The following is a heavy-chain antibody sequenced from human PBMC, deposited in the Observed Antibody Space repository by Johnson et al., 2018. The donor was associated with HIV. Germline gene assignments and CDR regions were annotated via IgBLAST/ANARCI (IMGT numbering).Heavy chain of an antibody. CDR3: ARGPPPLARFGVAAKPNDAFDI. CDR1: GFPFSTYA. D-gene: IGHD3-3*01. Sequence: QVQLVESGGGVVQPGRSLRLSCVASGFPFSTYAIHWVRQAPGKGLEWVAVISYDGSNKYYADSVKGRFTISRDNSKNTLYLQMNSLRAEDTAVYYCARGPPPLARFGVAAKPNDAFDIWGQGTMVTVSS. V-gene: IGHV3-30*04. CDR2: ISYDGSNK. J-gene: IGHJ3*02.